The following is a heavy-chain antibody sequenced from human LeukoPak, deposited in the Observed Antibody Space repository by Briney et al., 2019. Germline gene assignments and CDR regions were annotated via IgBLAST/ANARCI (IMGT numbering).Heavy chain of an antibody. CDR1: GGSFSGYY. J-gene: IGHJ4*02. CDR3: ARDYHTIFGVVNLRRFDY. V-gene: IGHV4-34*01. CDR2: INHSGST. Sequence: PSETLSLTCAVYGGSFSGYYWSWIRQPPGKGLEWIGEINHSGSTNYNPSLKSRVTISVDTSKNQFSLKLSSVTAADTAVYYCARDYHTIFGVVNLRRFDYWGQGTLVTVSS. D-gene: IGHD3-3*01.